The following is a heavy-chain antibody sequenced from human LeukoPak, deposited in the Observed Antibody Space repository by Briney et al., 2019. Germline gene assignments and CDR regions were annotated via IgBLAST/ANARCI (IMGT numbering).Heavy chain of an antibody. J-gene: IGHJ4*02. Sequence: SETLSLTCSVPGGSISSYYWSWIRQPPGKGLEWIGYIYYSGSTNYNPSLKSRVTISVDTSKNQFSLKLSSVTAADTAVYYCAREPVDYYGSGSFAFDYWGQGTLVTVSS. D-gene: IGHD3-10*01. CDR1: GGSISSYY. CDR3: AREPVDYYGSGSFAFDY. CDR2: IYYSGST. V-gene: IGHV4-59*01.